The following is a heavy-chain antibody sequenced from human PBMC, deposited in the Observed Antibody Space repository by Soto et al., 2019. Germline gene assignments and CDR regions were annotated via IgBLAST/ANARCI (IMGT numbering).Heavy chain of an antibody. J-gene: IGHJ4*02. CDR3: ARHSSGWDYFDY. Sequence: PGGSLRLSCAASGFTFSDYYMSWIRQAPGKGLEWVSYITTTSSYTNYADSVKGRFTMSRDNAKNSLYLQMNSLRAEDTAIYYCARHSSGWDYFDYWGQGTLVTVSS. V-gene: IGHV3-11*03. CDR2: ITTTSSYT. D-gene: IGHD6-19*01. CDR1: GFTFSDYY.